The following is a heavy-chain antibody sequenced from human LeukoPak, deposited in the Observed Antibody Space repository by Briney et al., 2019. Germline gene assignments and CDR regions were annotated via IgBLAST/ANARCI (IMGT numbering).Heavy chain of an antibody. CDR2: ISYDGSNK. CDR1: GFTFSSYA. J-gene: IGHJ4*02. V-gene: IGHV3-30*04. Sequence: GGSLRLSCAASGFTFSSYAMHWVRQAPGKGLEWVAVISYDGSNKYYADSVKGRFTISRDNSKNTLYLQMNSLRAEDTAVYYCARDAYCSGGSCYSGSDYWGQGTLVTVSS. CDR3: ARDAYCSGGSCYSGSDY. D-gene: IGHD2-15*01.